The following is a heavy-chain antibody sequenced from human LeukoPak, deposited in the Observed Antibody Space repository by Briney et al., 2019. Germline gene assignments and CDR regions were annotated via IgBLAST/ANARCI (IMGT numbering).Heavy chain of an antibody. CDR1: GFSFSNYG. Sequence: GGSLRLSCVASGFSFSNYGMHWVRQAPGRGLEWVAVIWSDGSYEHYTDSVKGRFTISRDNSKNTLFLQLNSLRPEDTAMYYCAKPTWGSGSFLIDFWGQGTLVTVSS. J-gene: IGHJ4*02. D-gene: IGHD1-26*01. CDR2: IWSDGSYE. CDR3: AKPTWGSGSFLIDF. V-gene: IGHV3-33*06.